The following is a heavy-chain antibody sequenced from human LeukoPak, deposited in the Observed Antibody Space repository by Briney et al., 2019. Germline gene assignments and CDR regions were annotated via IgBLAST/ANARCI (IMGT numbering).Heavy chain of an antibody. J-gene: IGHJ4*02. CDR2: IKSKTDGGTT. CDR3: TTDTTATTMVRGVIRRYFDY. V-gene: IGHV3-15*01. D-gene: IGHD3-10*01. Sequence: GGSLRLSCAASGFTFSNAWMSWVRQAPGKGPEWVGRIKSKTDGGTTDYAAPVKGRFTISRDDSKNTLYLQMNSLKTEDTAVYYCTTDTTATTMVRGVIRRYFDYWGQGTLVTVSS. CDR1: GFTFSNAW.